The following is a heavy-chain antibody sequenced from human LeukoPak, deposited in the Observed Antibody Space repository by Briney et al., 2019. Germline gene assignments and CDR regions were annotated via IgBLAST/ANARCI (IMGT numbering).Heavy chain of an antibody. Sequence: SETLSLTCTVSGGSISSSSYYWGWIRQPPGKGLEWIGSIYYSGSTYYNPSLKSRVTISVDTSKNQFSLKLSSMTAADTAVYYCARDYYYGSGTYYTHWFDPWGQGTLVTVSS. J-gene: IGHJ5*02. CDR2: IYYSGST. V-gene: IGHV4-39*07. CDR1: GGSISSSSYY. CDR3: ARDYYYGSGTYYTHWFDP. D-gene: IGHD3-10*01.